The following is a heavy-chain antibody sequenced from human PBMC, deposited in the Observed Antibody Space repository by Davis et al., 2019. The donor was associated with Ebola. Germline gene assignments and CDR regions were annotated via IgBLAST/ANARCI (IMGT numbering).Heavy chain of an antibody. CDR1: GGSFSGYY. D-gene: IGHD2-2*01. V-gene: IGHV4-34*01. Sequence: SETLSLTCAVYGGSFSGYYWSWIRQPPEKGLEWIGEINHSGSTNYNPSLKSRVTISVDTSKNQFSLKLSSVTAADTAVYYCARGRRSTRRGYFDYWGQGTLVTVSS. J-gene: IGHJ4*02. CDR3: ARGRRSTRRGYFDY. CDR2: INHSGST.